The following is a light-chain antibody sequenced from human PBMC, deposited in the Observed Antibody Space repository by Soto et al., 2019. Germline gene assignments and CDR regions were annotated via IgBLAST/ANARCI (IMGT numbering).Light chain of an antibody. J-gene: IGKJ2*01. CDR1: QDISNH. V-gene: IGKV1-33*01. Sequence: DIQMTQSPSSLSASVGDRVTITCQASQDISNHLNWYQQKPGKAPKLLIYDASNVETWVPSRFSGRGSGTDFTFTISSLQPEDIATYYCQQYDNLLRTFGQGTKLKIK. CDR2: DAS. CDR3: QQYDNLLRT.